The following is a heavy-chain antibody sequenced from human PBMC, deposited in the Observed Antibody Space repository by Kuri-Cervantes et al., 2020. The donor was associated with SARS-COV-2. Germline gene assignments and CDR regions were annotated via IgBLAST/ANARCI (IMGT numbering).Heavy chain of an antibody. V-gene: IGHV1-8*01. CDR1: GYTFTSYD. CDR2: MNPNSGNT. D-gene: IGHD3-10*01. CDR3: ARGGEILLWFGELSPKYFDY. J-gene: IGHJ4*02. Sequence: ASVKVSCKASGYTFTSYDINWVRQATGQGLEWMGWMNPNSGNTGYAQKFQGRVTMTRNTSISTAYMELSSLRSEDTAVYYCARGGEILLWFGELSPKYFDYWGQGTLVTVSS.